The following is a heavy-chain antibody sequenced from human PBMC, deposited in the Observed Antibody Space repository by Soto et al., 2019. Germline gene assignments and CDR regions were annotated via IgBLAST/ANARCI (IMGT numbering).Heavy chain of an antibody. V-gene: IGHV5-51*01. Sequence: GESLKISCRTSGYRFTSYWIAWVRQMPGKSLEWMGIIFPSDSDTRYSPSFQGQVTISADRSTSTVFLPWASLKASDTAVYFCASKDKSGYFNWFDPWGQGTLVTVSS. D-gene: IGHD3-22*01. CDR1: GYRFTSYW. J-gene: IGHJ5*02. CDR2: IFPSDSDT. CDR3: ASKDKSGYFNWFDP.